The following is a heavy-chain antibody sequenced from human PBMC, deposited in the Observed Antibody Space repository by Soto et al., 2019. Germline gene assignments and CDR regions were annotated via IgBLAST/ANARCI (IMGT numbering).Heavy chain of an antibody. Sequence: PGGSLRLSCVISGFTFSNYWMTWVRQAPGKGLEWVANIKPDGTEKYYVDSVKGRFTISRDNAKNSLYLQMNSLRAEDTAVYYCARDPSIVLVPAATYYYYYYGMDVWGQGTTVTVSS. V-gene: IGHV3-7*01. CDR3: ARDPSIVLVPAATYYYYYYGMDV. CDR1: GFTFSNYW. CDR2: IKPDGTEK. D-gene: IGHD2-2*01. J-gene: IGHJ6*02.